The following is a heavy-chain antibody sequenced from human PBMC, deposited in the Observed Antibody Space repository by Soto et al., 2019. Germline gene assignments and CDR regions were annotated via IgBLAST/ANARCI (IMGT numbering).Heavy chain of an antibody. CDR3: ARGLGFLEWNAIWFDP. CDR2: IYYSGST. J-gene: IGHJ5*02. V-gene: IGHV4-39*01. Sequence: PSETLSLTCTVSGGSISSSSYYWGWIRQPPGKGLEWIGSIYYSGSTYYNPSLKSRVTISVDTSKNQFSLKLSSVTAADTAVYYCARGLGFLEWNAIWFDPWGQGTLVTVSS. CDR1: GGSISSSSYY. D-gene: IGHD3-3*01.